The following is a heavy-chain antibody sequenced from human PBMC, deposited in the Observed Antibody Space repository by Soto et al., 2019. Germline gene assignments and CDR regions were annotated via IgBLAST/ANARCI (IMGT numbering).Heavy chain of an antibody. Sequence: QVQLQESGPGLVKPSETLSLTCTVSGGSISSYYWSWIRQPPGKGLEWIGYIYYSGSTNYNPSLKSRVTISVDTSKNQFSLKLSSVTAADTAVYYCARVMGAITMIVVVTPGAFDIWGQGTMVTVSS. CDR2: IYYSGST. D-gene: IGHD3-22*01. J-gene: IGHJ3*02. CDR3: ARVMGAITMIVVVTPGAFDI. V-gene: IGHV4-59*01. CDR1: GGSISSYY.